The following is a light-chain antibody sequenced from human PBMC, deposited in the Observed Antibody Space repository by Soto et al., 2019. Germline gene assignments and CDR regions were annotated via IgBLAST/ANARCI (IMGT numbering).Light chain of an antibody. CDR2: DVT. Sequence: QSALTQPRSVSGSPGQSVTISCTGTSSDVGDYDLVSWYQQHPGKAPKLLIYDVTKRPSGVPDRFSGSKSGNTASLTISGLQAEDETDYYCCSYAGSFTGVFGGGTKLTVL. CDR1: SSDVGDYDL. CDR3: CSYAGSFTGV. V-gene: IGLV2-11*01. J-gene: IGLJ3*02.